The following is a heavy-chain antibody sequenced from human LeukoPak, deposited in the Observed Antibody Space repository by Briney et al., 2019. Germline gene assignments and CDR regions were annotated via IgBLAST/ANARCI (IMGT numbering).Heavy chain of an antibody. J-gene: IGHJ4*02. CDR1: GFTFSTYA. Sequence: GGSLRLSCAASGFTFSTYAVHWVRQAPGKGLEWVAVISYDGSSKYYADSVKGRFTISRDNSKNTLYLQMNSLRAEDTAVYYCTTSPVPGIDYWGQGIQVTVSS. CDR2: ISYDGSSK. CDR3: TTSPVPGIDY. D-gene: IGHD6-19*01. V-gene: IGHV3-30*04.